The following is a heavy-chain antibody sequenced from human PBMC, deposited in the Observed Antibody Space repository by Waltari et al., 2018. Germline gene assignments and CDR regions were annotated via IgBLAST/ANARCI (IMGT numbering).Heavy chain of an antibody. Sequence: EVQLVESGGGLVQPGGSLRLSCAASGFTFSSYWMHWVRQAPGKGLVWVSRINSDGSSTSYADSVKGRFTISRDNAKNQFSLRLTSVTAADTAVYHCARHGRPSGWYQNPIDYWGQGTLVTVSS. V-gene: IGHV3-74*01. J-gene: IGHJ4*02. CDR3: ARHGRPSGWYQNPIDY. CDR2: INSDGSST. D-gene: IGHD6-19*01. CDR1: GFTFSSYW.